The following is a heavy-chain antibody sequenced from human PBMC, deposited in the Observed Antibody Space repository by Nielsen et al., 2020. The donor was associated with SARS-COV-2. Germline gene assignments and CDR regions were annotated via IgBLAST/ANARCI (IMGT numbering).Heavy chain of an antibody. CDR3: ARGRDDETYSSYFYLDV. J-gene: IGHJ6*03. V-gene: IGHV4-34*01. D-gene: IGHD2-15*01. Sequence: SETLSLTCAVYGEALRDHDWTWIRQSPGKGLEWIGNINRSGGTKYNGPLKSRVSLSVDTMQNRFSLKVTSVTAADTAVYYCARGRDDETYSSYFYLDVWAKVTSVTVSS. CDR1: GEALRDHD. CDR2: INRSGGT.